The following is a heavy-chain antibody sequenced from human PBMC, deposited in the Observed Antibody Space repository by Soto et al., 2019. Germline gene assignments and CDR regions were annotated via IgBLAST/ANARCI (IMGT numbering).Heavy chain of an antibody. J-gene: IGHJ4*02. Sequence: LRLSCAASGFTFSSYAMSWVRQAPGKGLEWVSAISGSGGSTYYADSVKGRFTISRDNSKNTLYLQMDSLRADDTAVYYCARKSYYVDSGFYDYWGQGALVTVSS. CDR1: GFTFSSYA. V-gene: IGHV3-23*01. D-gene: IGHD3-22*01. CDR3: ARKSYYVDSGFYDY. CDR2: ISGSGGST.